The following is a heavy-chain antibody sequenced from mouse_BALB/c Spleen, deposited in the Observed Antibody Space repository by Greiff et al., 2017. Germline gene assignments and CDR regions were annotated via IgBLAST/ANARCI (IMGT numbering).Heavy chain of an antibody. CDR3: ARHADHYPWFAY. CDR2: INSNGGST. V-gene: IGHV5-6-2*01. CDR1: GFTFSSYY. J-gene: IGHJ3*01. D-gene: IGHD1-2*01. Sequence: DVKLVESGGGLVKLGGSLKLSCAASGFTFSSYYMSWVRQTPEKRLELVAAINSNGGSTYYPDTVKGRFTISRDNAKNTLYLQMSSLKSEDTALYYCARHADHYPWFAYWGQGTLVTVSA.